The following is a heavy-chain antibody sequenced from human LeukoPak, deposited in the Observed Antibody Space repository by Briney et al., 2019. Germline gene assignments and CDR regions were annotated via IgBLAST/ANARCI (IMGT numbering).Heavy chain of an antibody. CDR1: GFTFSTYA. CDR3: ARDRGRYYDSRGFYWGYYFDS. J-gene: IGHJ4*02. Sequence: PGGSLRLSCAASGFTFSTYAVNWVRQAPGKGLEWVSTISGSGDSTYYADSVKGRFTISRDNSKDTLYLPMSSVRVADTTVYYCARDRGRYYDSRGFYWGYYFDSWGQGILVTVST. D-gene: IGHD3-22*01. CDR2: ISGSGDST. V-gene: IGHV3-23*01.